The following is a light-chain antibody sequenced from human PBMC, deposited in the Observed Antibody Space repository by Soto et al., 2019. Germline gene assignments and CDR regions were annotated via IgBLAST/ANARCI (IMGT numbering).Light chain of an antibody. V-gene: IGKV3-11*01. CDR1: QSVSTY. Sequence: EVVLTQSPDTLSLSPGDRATLSCRASQSVSTYLAWYQQKPGQAPRLLIYDASNRATGIPARFSGSGSGTDFALTISSLEPEDFAVYYCQQRSDWPPITCGQGTRLDI. J-gene: IGKJ5*01. CDR2: DAS. CDR3: QQRSDWPPIT.